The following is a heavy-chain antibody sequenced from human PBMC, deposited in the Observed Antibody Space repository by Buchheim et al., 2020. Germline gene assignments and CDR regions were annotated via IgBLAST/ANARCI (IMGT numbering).Heavy chain of an antibody. CDR3: AAPLRIVVVIAYYFDY. D-gene: IGHD3-22*01. J-gene: IGHJ4*02. CDR1: GFTFSSYG. CDR2: ISYDGSNK. Sequence: QVQLVESGGGVVQPGRSLRLSCAASGFTFSSYGMHWVRQAPGKGLEWVAVISYDGSNKYYADSVKGRFTISRDNSKNTLYLQMNSLRAEDTAVYYCAAPLRIVVVIAYYFDYWGQGTL. V-gene: IGHV3-30*03.